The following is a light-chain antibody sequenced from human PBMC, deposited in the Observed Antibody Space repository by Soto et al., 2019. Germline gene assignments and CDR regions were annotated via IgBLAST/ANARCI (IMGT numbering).Light chain of an antibody. CDR3: QQYGSSPRS. CDR1: QSVSSTY. CDR2: GAS. Sequence: EIVLTQSPGTLSLSPGERATLSCRASQSVSSTYLAWYQHKLGQAPRLVIYGASSKASGIPDRFSGSGSGTDFTRTISRLEPEDLAVYYCQQYGSSPRSFGQGTQVEVK. V-gene: IGKV3-20*01. J-gene: IGKJ1*01.